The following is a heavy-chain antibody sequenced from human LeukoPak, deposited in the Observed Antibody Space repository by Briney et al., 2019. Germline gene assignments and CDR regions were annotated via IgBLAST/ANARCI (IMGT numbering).Heavy chain of an antibody. V-gene: IGHV1-24*01. Sequence: ASVKVSFKVSGYTLTELSMHWVRQAPGKGLEWMGGFDPEDGETIYAQKFQDRVTMTEDTSTDTAYMELSSLRSEDTAVYYCATDHGLGSIAREFQHWGQGTLVTVSS. CDR1: GYTLTELS. CDR2: FDPEDGET. D-gene: IGHD3-22*01. J-gene: IGHJ1*01. CDR3: ATDHGLGSIAREFQH.